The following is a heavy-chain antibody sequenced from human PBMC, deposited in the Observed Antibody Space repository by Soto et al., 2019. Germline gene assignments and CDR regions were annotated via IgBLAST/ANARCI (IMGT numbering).Heavy chain of an antibody. CDR2: IIPIFGTA. CDR1: GGTFSSYA. Sequence: SVKVSCKASGGTFSSYAISWVRQAPGQGLEWMGGIIPIFGTANYAQKFQGRVTITADESTSTAYMELSSLRSEDTAVYYCARGQRITIFGVVRLANYGMDVWGQGTTVTVYS. J-gene: IGHJ6*02. CDR3: ARGQRITIFGVVRLANYGMDV. V-gene: IGHV1-69*13. D-gene: IGHD3-3*01.